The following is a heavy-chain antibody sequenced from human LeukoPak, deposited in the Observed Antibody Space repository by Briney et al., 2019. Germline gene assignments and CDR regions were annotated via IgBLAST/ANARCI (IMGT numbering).Heavy chain of an antibody. V-gene: IGHV1-18*01. D-gene: IGHD3-3*01. CDR3: ARDIEGRVVLYSRDYFDN. CDR2: ISAYNGNT. CDR1: GYTFTSYG. J-gene: IGHJ4*02. Sequence: ASVKVSCKASGYTFTSYGISWVRQAPGQGLEWMGWISAYNGNTHYAQKLQSGVTMTPDTFTSTGYMEMRSLRTDDTDAYYCARDIEGRVVLYSRDYFDNWGQGTLVTVSS.